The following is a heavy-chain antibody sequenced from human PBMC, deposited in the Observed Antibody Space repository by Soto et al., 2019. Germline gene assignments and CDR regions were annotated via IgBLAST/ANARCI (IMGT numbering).Heavy chain of an antibody. J-gene: IGHJ3*02. CDR1: GGTFSSYT. D-gene: IGHD3-16*01. Sequence: QVQLVQSGAAVKKPGSSVKVSCKASGGTFSSYTISWVRQAPGQGLEWMGRIIPILGIANYAQKFQGRVTITADKATRTAYRALSSLRSEDTAVYYCAGARRDLGELYAFDIGGQGTMVTVSS. CDR3: AGARRDLGELYAFDI. V-gene: IGHV1-69*02. CDR2: IIPILGIA.